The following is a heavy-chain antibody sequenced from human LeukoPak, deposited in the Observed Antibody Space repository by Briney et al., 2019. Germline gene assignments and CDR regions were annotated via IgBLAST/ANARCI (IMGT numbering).Heavy chain of an antibody. Sequence: ASETLSLTCAVYGGSFSGYYWSWIRQPPGKGLEWIGEINHSGSTNYNPSLKSRVTISVDTSKNQFSLKLSSVTAADTAVYYCARRFGRYCSSTSCPPRYGMDVWGQGTTVTVSS. J-gene: IGHJ6*02. CDR2: INHSGST. D-gene: IGHD2-2*01. CDR1: GGSFSGYY. CDR3: ARRFGRYCSSTSCPPRYGMDV. V-gene: IGHV4-34*01.